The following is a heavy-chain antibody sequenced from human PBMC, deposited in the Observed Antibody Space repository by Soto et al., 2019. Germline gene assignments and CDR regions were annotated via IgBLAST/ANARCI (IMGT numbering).Heavy chain of an antibody. Sequence: EVQRVKTGGGLIQPGGSLRLSCAASGFTVSSNYMSWVGQAPGKGLEWVSVIYSGGSTYYADSVRGRFTISRDNSKNTLYLQMKSLRAEDTAVYYCARDPPATRHGMDVWGQGTTVTVSS. J-gene: IGHJ6*02. CDR2: IYSGGST. V-gene: IGHV3-53*02. CDR3: ARDPPATRHGMDV. CDR1: GFTVSSNY.